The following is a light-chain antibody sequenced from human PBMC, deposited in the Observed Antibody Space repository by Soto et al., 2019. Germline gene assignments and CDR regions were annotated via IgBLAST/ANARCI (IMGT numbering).Light chain of an antibody. CDR1: RGDVGTFNY. J-gene: IGLJ1*01. V-gene: IGLV2-14*01. CDR2: EVT. CDR3: ASYSTGDTLYV. Sequence: QSALTQPASVSGSPGQSITISCTGTRGDVGTFNYVSWYQIQPGKAPKLVIYEVTSRPSGVSNRFSGSKSGNTASLSISGLQAEDEGDYYCASYSTGDTLYVFGSGTKLTVL.